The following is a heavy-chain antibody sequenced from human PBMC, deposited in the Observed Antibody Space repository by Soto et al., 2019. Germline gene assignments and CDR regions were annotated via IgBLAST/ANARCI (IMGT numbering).Heavy chain of an antibody. CDR3: ARVRSGYYRVDY. CDR2: IHHTGGT. D-gene: IGHD3-3*01. V-gene: IGHV4-38-2*01. CDR1: GYSITSGYY. J-gene: IGHJ4*02. Sequence: SETLSLTCAVSGYSITSGYYWGWIRQPPGKGLEWMGTIHHTGGTYYNPSLKSRVSMSIDTSKNQFSLRLSSVTAADTAVYYCARVRSGYYRVDYWGQGTLVTVSS.